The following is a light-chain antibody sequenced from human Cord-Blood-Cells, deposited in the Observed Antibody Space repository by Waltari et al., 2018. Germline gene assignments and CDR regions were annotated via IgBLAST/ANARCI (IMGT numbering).Light chain of an antibody. CDR3: QQYNSYHLT. CDR2: AAS. Sequence: IQITQSPSSLSASIGASDTITCRASQCIRNYLAWFQQKPGKAPKSLIYAASSWQSGVPSKFSGSGSGTDFTLTISSPQPEDFATYYCQQYNSYHLTFGGGTKVEIK. J-gene: IGKJ4*01. V-gene: IGKV1-16*02. CDR1: QCIRNY.